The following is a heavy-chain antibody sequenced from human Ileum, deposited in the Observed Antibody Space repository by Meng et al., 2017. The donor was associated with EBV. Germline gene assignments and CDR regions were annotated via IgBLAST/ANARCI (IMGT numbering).Heavy chain of an antibody. Sequence: QVQLQDSGPGLLKPSDTLSLTCAVSGYSISSTNWWGWIRQPPGKGLEWIGYIYYSGSTSYNPSLKSRVTMSVDTSKNQFSLNLNSVTAVDTAVYYCARNVPGTSAYYDWGQGTLVTVSS. D-gene: IGHD3-22*01. CDR3: ARNVPGTSAYYD. CDR2: IYYSGST. J-gene: IGHJ4*02. V-gene: IGHV4-28*01. CDR1: GYSISSTNW.